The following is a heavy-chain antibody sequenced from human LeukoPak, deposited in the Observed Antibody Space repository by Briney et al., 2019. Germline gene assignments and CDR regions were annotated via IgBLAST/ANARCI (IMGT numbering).Heavy chain of an antibody. CDR2: IYRDGST. D-gene: IGHD2-2*03. J-gene: IGHJ5*02. CDR1: GGSISGSSYY. CDR3: ARHRGYCSSTSCSYNWFDP. V-gene: IGHV4-39*01. Sequence: SETLSLTCTVSGGSISGSSYYWGWVRQPPGKGLEWIGSIYRDGSTYYNPSLKSRVTISVDTSKNQFSLKLSSVTAADTAVYYCARHRGYCSSTSCSYNWFDPWGQGTLVTVSS.